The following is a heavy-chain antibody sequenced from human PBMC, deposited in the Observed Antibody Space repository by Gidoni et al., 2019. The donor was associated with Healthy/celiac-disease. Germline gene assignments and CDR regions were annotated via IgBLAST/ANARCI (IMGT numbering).Heavy chain of an antibody. CDR1: GFTFSNYA. CDR3: AKGDAAVAGNLDY. CDR2: IRGSGGST. J-gene: IGHJ4*02. Sequence: EVQLLESGGGLVQPGGSLRLYCAASGFTFSNYALSWVRQAPGMGRAWVSAIRGSGGSTYYAASWKGRFTNSRENSKNTLYLQMNSLRAEDTAVYYCAKGDAAVAGNLDYWGQGTLVTVSS. D-gene: IGHD6-19*01. V-gene: IGHV3-23*01.